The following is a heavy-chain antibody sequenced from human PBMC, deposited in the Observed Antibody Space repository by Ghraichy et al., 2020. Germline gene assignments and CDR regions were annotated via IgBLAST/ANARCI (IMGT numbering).Heavy chain of an antibody. J-gene: IGHJ3*02. CDR3: ARDSRLLWFGELLNDAFDI. CDR1: GYTFTSYA. V-gene: IGHV7-4-1*02. D-gene: IGHD3-10*01. CDR2: INTNTGNP. Sequence: ASVKVSCKASGYTFTSYAMNWVRQAPGQGLEWMGWINTNTGNPTYAQGFTGRFVFSLDTSVSTAYLQISSLKAEDTAVYYCARDSRLLWFGELLNDAFDIWGQGKMVTVSS.